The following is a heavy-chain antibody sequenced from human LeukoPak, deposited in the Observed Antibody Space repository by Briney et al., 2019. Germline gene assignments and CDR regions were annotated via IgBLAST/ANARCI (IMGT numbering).Heavy chain of an antibody. D-gene: IGHD1-26*01. CDR3: ARGPHSGSYYFDY. CDR2: ISSSSSYI. J-gene: IGHJ4*02. Sequence: TGGSLRLSCAASGXTFSSYSMNWVRQAPGKGLEWVSSISSSSSYIFYADSVKGRFTISRDNAKSSLYPQINSLRAEDTAVYYCARGPHSGSYYFDYWGQGTLVTVSS. CDR1: GXTFSSYS. V-gene: IGHV3-21*01.